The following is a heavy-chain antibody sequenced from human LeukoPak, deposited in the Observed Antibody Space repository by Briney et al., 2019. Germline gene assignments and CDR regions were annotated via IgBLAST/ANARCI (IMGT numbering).Heavy chain of an antibody. J-gene: IGHJ4*02. V-gene: IGHV3-23*01. CDR3: AKGVGSSGWYLADY. CDR2: ISGSGGST. Sequence: GGSLRLSCAASGFTFSSYAMSWVRQAPGKGLEWVSAISGSGGSTYYADSVKGRFTISRDNSKNTMYVQMNSLRAEDTAVYYCAKGVGSSGWYLADYWGQGTLVTVSS. CDR1: GFTFSSYA. D-gene: IGHD6-19*01.